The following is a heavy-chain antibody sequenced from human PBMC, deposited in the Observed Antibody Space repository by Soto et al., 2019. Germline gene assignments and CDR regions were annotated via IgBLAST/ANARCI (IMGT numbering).Heavy chain of an antibody. D-gene: IGHD3-10*01. Sequence: VQLLESGGGMVQPGGSLRLSCAASGFTFSSYAMSWVRQTPGKGLEWVSAISGSGDSTYYADSVKGRFTISRDNSKNTLYLQMNSLRAEDTAVYYCAKLRWGSDNWFDPWGQGTLVTVSS. CDR1: GFTFSSYA. CDR2: ISGSGDST. J-gene: IGHJ5*02. CDR3: AKLRWGSDNWFDP. V-gene: IGHV3-23*01.